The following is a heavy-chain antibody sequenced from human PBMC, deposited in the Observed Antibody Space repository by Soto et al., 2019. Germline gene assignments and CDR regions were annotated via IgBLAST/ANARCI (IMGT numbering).Heavy chain of an antibody. D-gene: IGHD3-22*01. CDR1: GVSISSGGFS. Sequence: PSETLSLTCTVSGVSISSGGFSWSWIRQPPGKGLEWIGYMYHSGSTYYNPSLKSRVTISVDRPKNQFSLKLTSVTAADTAVYYCARYADYYDTSDSSYVGGSNWFDPWGQGILVTVS. J-gene: IGHJ5*02. V-gene: IGHV4-30-2*01. CDR2: MYHSGST. CDR3: ARYADYYDTSDSSYVGGSNWFDP.